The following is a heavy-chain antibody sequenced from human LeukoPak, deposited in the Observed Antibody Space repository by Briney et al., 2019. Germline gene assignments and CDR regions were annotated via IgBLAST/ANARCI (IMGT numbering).Heavy chain of an antibody. CDR1: GGSLSSGGYS. CDR2: IYHSGSP. Sequence: SETLSLTCAVSGGSLSSGGYSWGWIRQPPGKGLVWIRYIYHSGSPYYNPSLKTRVTISVDRSKNQFSLKLSSVTAADTAVYYCARISYYGWGFDPWGQGTLVTVSS. J-gene: IGHJ5*02. D-gene: IGHD4-17*01. CDR3: ARISYYGWGFDP. V-gene: IGHV4-30-2*01.